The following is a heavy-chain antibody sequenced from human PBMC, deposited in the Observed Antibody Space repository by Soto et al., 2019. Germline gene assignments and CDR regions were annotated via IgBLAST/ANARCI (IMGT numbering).Heavy chain of an antibody. CDR1: GFTFSSYG. D-gene: IGHD2-2*01. Sequence: PGGSVRLSCAASGFTFSSYGMHWVRQAPGKGLEWVAVIWYDGSNKYYADSVKGRFTISRDNSKNTLYLQMNSLRAEDTAVYYCAREGCSSTSCYYYFDYWGQGTLVTVSS. CDR2: IWYDGSNK. J-gene: IGHJ4*02. CDR3: AREGCSSTSCYYYFDY. V-gene: IGHV3-33*01.